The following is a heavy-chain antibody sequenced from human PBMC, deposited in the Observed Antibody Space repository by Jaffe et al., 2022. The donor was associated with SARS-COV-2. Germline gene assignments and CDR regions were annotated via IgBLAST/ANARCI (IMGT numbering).Heavy chain of an antibody. CDR1: GFTFDDYA. J-gene: IGHJ5*02. CDR3: AKDDTDKGGIVGATLDP. Sequence: EVQLVESGGGLVQPGRSLRLSCAASGFTFDDYAMHWVRQAPGKGLEWVSGISWNSGSIGYADSVKGRFTISRDNAKNSLYLQMNSLRAEDTALYYCAKDDTDKGGIVGATLDPWGQGTLVTVSS. CDR2: ISWNSGSI. V-gene: IGHV3-9*01. D-gene: IGHD1-26*01.